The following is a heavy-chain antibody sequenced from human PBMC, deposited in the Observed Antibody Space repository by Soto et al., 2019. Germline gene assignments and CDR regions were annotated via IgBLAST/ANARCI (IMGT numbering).Heavy chain of an antibody. CDR3: ARGRGLYNSGRSQLDY. Sequence: QVQLVQSGAEVKKPGSSVRVSCKASGDTFSRYTVNWVRQAPRQGLEWMGGIIPRFGTTNYAPTLQGRVTITADESTNTVYMELSSLRSEDTALYFCARGRGLYNSGRSQLDYWGQGTRRTVSS. CDR1: GDTFSRYT. V-gene: IGHV1-69*01. CDR2: IIPRFGTT. D-gene: IGHD1-1*01. J-gene: IGHJ4*02.